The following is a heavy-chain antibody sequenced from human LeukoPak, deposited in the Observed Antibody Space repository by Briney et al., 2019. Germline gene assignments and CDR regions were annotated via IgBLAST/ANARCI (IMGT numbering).Heavy chain of an antibody. J-gene: IGHJ4*02. CDR3: ANVPPGYGFVIDY. CDR2: INPHSGDT. CDR1: GYTFAGYY. V-gene: IGHV1-2*06. Sequence: ASVKVSRKASGYTFAGYYIHWVRQAPGQGLEWMGRINPHSGDTDYAQKFQGRVSMTSDTSIITAYMELSSLKSDDTAIYYCANVPPGYGFVIDYWGQGTLVTVSA. D-gene: IGHD5-18*01.